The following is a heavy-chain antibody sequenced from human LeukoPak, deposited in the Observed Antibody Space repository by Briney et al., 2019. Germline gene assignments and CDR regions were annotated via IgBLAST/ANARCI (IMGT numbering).Heavy chain of an antibody. J-gene: IGHJ5*02. Sequence: SETLSLTCAVYGGSFSGYYWSWIRQPPGKGLEWIGEINHSGSTNYNPSLQRRVTISVDTSKNQFSLKLSSVTAADTAVCYCARGLGYCSRTSWPRGLNWFDPCGQGTLGTVSS. CDR1: GGSFSGYY. CDR3: ARGLGYCSRTSWPRGLNWFDP. V-gene: IGHV4-34*01. CDR2: INHSGST. D-gene: IGHD2-2*01.